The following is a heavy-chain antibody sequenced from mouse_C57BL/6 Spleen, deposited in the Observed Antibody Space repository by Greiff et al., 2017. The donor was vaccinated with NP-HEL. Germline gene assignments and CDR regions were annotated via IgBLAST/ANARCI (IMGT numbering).Heavy chain of an antibody. CDR1: GFTFSDYG. J-gene: IGHJ2*01. V-gene: IGHV5-17*01. CDR3: ARDSSGYVDY. Sequence: EVQLVESGGGLVKPGGSLKLSCAASGFTFSDYGMHWVRQAPEKGLEWVAYISSGSSTIYYADTVKGRFNISRDNAKNTLFLQMTSLRSEDTAMYYCARDSSGYVDYWGQGTTLTVSS. D-gene: IGHD3-2*02. CDR2: ISSGSSTI.